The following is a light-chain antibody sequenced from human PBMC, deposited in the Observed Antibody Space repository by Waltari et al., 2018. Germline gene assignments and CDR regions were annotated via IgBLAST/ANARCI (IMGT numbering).Light chain of an antibody. CDR3: YSTDIFRSERGV. CDR1: LLTKKF. V-gene: IGLV3-10*01. CDR2: GDT. Sequence: SYELTQPPSVSVSPGQTATITCSGDLLTKKFTYWFQQKSGQAPVMVIYGDTKRLSPIPDGCSGSSSGSTAALTITGAQVEDEADYYCYSTDIFRSERGVFGGGTKLLVL. J-gene: IGLJ2*01.